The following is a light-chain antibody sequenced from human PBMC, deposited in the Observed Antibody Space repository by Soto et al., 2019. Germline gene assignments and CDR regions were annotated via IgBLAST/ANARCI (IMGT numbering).Light chain of an antibody. V-gene: IGKV4-1*01. CDR2: WAS. CDR1: QSVLYSSNNKNY. CDR3: KQYYSTPRT. J-gene: IGKJ1*01. Sequence: DIVMTQSPDSLAVSLGERATINCKSSQSVLYSSNNKNYLAWYQQKPGQPPKLLIYWASTRESGVHDRFSGSGSGTDFTLTIRSLQAEDVAVYYCKQYYSTPRTFGQGTKVDI.